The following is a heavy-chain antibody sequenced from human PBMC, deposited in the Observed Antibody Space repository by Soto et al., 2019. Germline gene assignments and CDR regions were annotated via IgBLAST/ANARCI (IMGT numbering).Heavy chain of an antibody. CDR1: GFIVSSNY. V-gene: IGHV3-66*01. D-gene: IGHD3-3*01. CDR3: ARDRRDGDTI. J-gene: IGHJ4*02. CDR2: IYSGGDI. Sequence: GGSLRLSCAASGFIVSSNYMSWVRQAPGKGLEWVSVIYSGGDIYYADSVQGRFTTSRDNSKNSLDLQMNSLRAEDTAVYYCARDRRDGDTIWGQGVLVTVSS.